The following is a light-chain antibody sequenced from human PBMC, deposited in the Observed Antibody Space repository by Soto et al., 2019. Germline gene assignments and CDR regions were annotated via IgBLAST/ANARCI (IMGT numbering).Light chain of an antibody. Sequence: EIVMTQSPATLSVSAGERVTITCRASQSVSSNLAWYQQKPGQAPRLLIYGTSTRATGIPARFSGSGSGTAFTLTISSLQSEDFAVYYCQQYNNWSPLTFGGGTKVEIK. J-gene: IGKJ4*01. V-gene: IGKV3D-15*01. CDR2: GTS. CDR1: QSVSSN. CDR3: QQYNNWSPLT.